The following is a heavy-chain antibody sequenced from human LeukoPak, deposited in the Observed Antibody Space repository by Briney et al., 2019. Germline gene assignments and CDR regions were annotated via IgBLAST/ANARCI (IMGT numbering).Heavy chain of an antibody. CDR1: GGSIISTDDY. V-gene: IGHV4-39*07. J-gene: IGHJ3*02. CDR2: IYYTGST. D-gene: IGHD6-13*01. Sequence: SETLSLTCTVSGGSIISTDDYWGWIRQPPGKGPEWIGSIYYTGSTYHNPSLKSRVTISVDTSKNQFSLKLSSVTAANTAVYYCARGIAAAGSRAFDIWGQGTMVTVSS. CDR3: ARGIAAAGSRAFDI.